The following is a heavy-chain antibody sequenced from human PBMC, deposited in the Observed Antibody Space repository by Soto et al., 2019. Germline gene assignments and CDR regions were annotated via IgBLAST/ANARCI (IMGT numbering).Heavy chain of an antibody. J-gene: IGHJ5*02. CDR1: GFTFSSYA. Sequence: PGGSLRLSCAASGFTFSSYAMSWVRQAPGKGLEWVSSLTGSGDNTYYADSVKGRFTISRDNAKNSVYLQMDSLRVEDTAVYYCAREGALKPFSSWGQGALVTVSS. CDR2: LTGSGDNT. V-gene: IGHV3-23*01. CDR3: AREGALKPFSS.